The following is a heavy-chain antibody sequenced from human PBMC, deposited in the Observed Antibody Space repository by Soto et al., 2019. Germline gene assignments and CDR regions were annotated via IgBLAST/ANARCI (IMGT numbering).Heavy chain of an antibody. CDR1: GFTFSSYS. V-gene: IGHV3-48*01. CDR3: ARAPSMSTVVSCVDY. Sequence: GGSLRLSCAASGFTFSSYSMNWVRQAPGKGLEWISYISSSSSTIFYADSVKGRFTISRDNAKNSLYLQMNSLRAEDTAVYYCARAPSMSTVVSCVDYWGQGTLVTVSS. J-gene: IGHJ4*02. D-gene: IGHD4-17*01. CDR2: ISSSSSTI.